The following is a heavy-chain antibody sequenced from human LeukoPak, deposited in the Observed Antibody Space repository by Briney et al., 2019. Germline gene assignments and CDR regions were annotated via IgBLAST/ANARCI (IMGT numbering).Heavy chain of an antibody. V-gene: IGHV1-46*01. CDR1: GYTFIPYY. J-gene: IGHJ4*02. Sequence: ASVKVSCKASGYTFIPYYIHRVRQAPGQGLEWMGSIYCNDDSTIYPQNFQGRVTITSDTSTSTVYMDFSSLSSEDTAVYYCVRDWELTYWGQGTLVTVSS. D-gene: IGHD1-26*01. CDR3: VRDWELTY. CDR2: IYCNDDST.